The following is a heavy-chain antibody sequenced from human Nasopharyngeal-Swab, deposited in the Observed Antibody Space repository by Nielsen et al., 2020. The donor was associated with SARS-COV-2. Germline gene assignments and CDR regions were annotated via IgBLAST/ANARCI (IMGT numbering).Heavy chain of an antibody. CDR1: GFTFSDYY. V-gene: IGHV3-11*01. J-gene: IGHJ4*02. CDR2: ISSSGSTI. D-gene: IGHD2-15*01. CDR3: ARMGRGYCSGGSCPRGDY. Sequence: GESLKISCAASGFTFSDYYMSWIRQAPGKGLEWVSYISSSGSTIYYADSVKGRFTISRDNAKNSLYLQMNSLRAEDTAVYYCARMGRGYCSGGSCPRGDYWGQGTLVTVSS.